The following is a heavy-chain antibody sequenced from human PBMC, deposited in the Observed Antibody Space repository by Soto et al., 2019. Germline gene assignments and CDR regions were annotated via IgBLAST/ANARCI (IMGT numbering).Heavy chain of an antibody. CDR1: GGSISSYY. V-gene: IGHV4-59*08. CDR3: ARRYGWAFDI. J-gene: IGHJ3*02. D-gene: IGHD3-16*01. CDR2: IYYSGST. Sequence: VQLQESGPGLVKPSETLSLTCTVSGGSISSYYWSWIRQPPGKGLEWIGYIYYSGSTNYNPSLKSRVTISVDTSKNQFSLKLSSVTAADTAVYYCARRYGWAFDIWGQGTMVTVSS.